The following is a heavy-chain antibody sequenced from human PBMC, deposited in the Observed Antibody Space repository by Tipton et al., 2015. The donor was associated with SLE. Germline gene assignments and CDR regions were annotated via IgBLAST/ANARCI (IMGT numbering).Heavy chain of an antibody. CDR1: GYTFTSYG. V-gene: IGHV1-18*01. CDR2: ISAYNGNT. J-gene: IGHJ5*02. CDR3: ARDGLGYCSSTSCLNWFDP. D-gene: IGHD2-2*01. Sequence: QSGAEVKKPGASVKVSCKASGYTFTSYGISWVRQAPGQGLERMGWISAYNGNTNYAQKLQGRVTMTTDTSTSTAYMELRSLRSDDTAVYYCARDGLGYCSSTSCLNWFDPWGQGTLVTVSS.